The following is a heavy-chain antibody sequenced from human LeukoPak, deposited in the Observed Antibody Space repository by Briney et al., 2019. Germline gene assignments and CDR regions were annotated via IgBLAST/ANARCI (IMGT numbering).Heavy chain of an antibody. Sequence: SETLSLTCTVSGGSISTYYWSWIRQSPGKGLEWIGSIYYSGSTNYNPSLKSRVTISVDTSKNQFSLTLSSVTAADTAVYYCARHDSSGYFVYWGQGTLVTASS. D-gene: IGHD3-22*01. CDR3: ARHDSSGYFVY. V-gene: IGHV4-59*08. CDR2: IYYSGST. CDR1: GGSISTYY. J-gene: IGHJ4*02.